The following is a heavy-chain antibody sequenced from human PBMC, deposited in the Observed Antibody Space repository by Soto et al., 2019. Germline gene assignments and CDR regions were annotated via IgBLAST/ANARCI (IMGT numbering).Heavy chain of an antibody. CDR1: RFSFNAYA. CDR3: ARDRSMVVVVPGY. D-gene: IGHD2-2*01. J-gene: IGHJ4*02. Sequence: GGSLRLSCAASRFSFNAYAMHWVRQAPGKGLEWVAVISYDGSNNYYADSVKGRFTISRDNSKNMVYLQMNSLRVDDTAVYYCARDRSMVVVVPGYWGQGTLVTVSS. CDR2: ISYDGSNN. V-gene: IGHV3-30-3*01.